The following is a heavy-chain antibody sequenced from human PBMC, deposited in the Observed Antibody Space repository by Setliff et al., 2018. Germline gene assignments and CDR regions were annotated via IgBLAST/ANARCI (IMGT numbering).Heavy chain of an antibody. J-gene: IGHJ4*02. CDR1: GYTFTTYT. CDR2: ISPIYGYT. CDR3: VRGSRGFDY. V-gene: IGHV1-18*01. Sequence: ASVKVSCKASGYTFTTYTMNWVRQAPGQGLEWMGWISPIYGYTSYAQKFQDRVTITADTSTGTAYLELRSLTSDDTAVYYCVRGSRGFDYWGQGALVTVSS.